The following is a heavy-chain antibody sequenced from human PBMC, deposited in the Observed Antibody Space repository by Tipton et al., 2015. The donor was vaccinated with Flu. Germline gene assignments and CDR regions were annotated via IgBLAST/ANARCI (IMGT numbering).Heavy chain of an antibody. Sequence: LRLSCTVSGGSISSYYWSWIRQPPGKGLEWIGYIYYSGSTNYNPSLKSRVTISVDTSKNQFSLKLSSVTAADTAVYYCARSPFTAGGRTITGDAFDIWVQGTMVAVPS. D-gene: IGHD5-24*01. CDR1: GGSISSYY. CDR3: ARSPFTAGGRTITGDAFDI. J-gene: IGHJ3*02. V-gene: IGHV4-59*01. CDR2: IYYSGST.